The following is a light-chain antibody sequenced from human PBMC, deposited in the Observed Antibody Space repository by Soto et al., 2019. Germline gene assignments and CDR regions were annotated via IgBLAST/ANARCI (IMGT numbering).Light chain of an antibody. CDR3: QQYGSSPFT. CDR1: QSVSSNY. CDR2: GAS. J-gene: IGKJ3*01. Sequence: EIVLTQSPGTLALSPGERATLSCRASQSVSSNYLTWYQQKPGQAPRLPIHGASSRATGIPDRISGRGSGTDFTLTISRLEPEDFAVYYCQQYGSSPFTFGPGTKVDIK. V-gene: IGKV3-20*01.